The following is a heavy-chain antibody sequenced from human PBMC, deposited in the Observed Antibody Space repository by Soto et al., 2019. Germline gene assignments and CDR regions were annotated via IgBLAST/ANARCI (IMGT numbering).Heavy chain of an antibody. V-gene: IGHV3-23*01. Sequence: PGGSLRLSCAASKFTFSNYSMSWVRQAPGKWLEWVSAISGSGESKAYTYPVKGRFTIARDKSKNTVYLQMKRLRAEDTAVYYCAKEPHHDYGIGNWLDPWGQGTLVTVSS. CDR2: ISGSGESK. CDR1: KFTFSNYS. J-gene: IGHJ5*02. D-gene: IGHD4-17*01. CDR3: AKEPHHDYGIGNWLDP.